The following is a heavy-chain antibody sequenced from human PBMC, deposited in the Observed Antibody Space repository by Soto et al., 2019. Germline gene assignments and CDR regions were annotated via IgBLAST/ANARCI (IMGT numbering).Heavy chain of an antibody. D-gene: IGHD1-20*01. V-gene: IGHV1-46*01. J-gene: IGHJ4*02. CDR2: IDPSGGST. CDR3: ARSHNWRLGQN. Sequence: QVQLVQSGAEVKKPGASVKVSCKASGYTFINYYMHWVRQAPGQGLEWMGIIDPSGGSTSYTQKFQGRVTMTRDPSTSTVYMEVSSLRSEDTAVYYCARSHNWRLGQNWGQGTLVTVSS. CDR1: GYTFINYY.